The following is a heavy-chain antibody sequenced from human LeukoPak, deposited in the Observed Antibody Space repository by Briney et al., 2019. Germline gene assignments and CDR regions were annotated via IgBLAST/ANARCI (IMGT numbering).Heavy chain of an antibody. J-gene: IGHJ5*02. D-gene: IGHD2/OR15-2a*01. V-gene: IGHV4-59*08. CDR2: IYYSGST. CDR3: ARLAGHVGLLGFDP. CDR1: GGSISSYY. Sequence: SETLSLTCTVSGGSISSYYWSWIRQPPGKGLEWIGYIYYSGSTNYNPSLKSRVTISVDTSKNQFSLKLSSVTAADTAVYYCARLAGHVGLLGFDPWGQGTLVTVPS.